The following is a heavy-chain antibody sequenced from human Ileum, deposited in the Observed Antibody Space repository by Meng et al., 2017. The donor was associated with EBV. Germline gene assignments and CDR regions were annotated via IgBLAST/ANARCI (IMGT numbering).Heavy chain of an antibody. V-gene: IGHV1-8*01. CDR1: GYTFINHD. Sequence: GAEVKNPWAAGKASCKAAGYTFINHDINWVRQAAGQGLESIGWMNSYTGNAGYAQKFRGRVTMTRDTSITTAYLQVISLTSEDTAVYYCARGSGAGGRDWFDPWGQGTLVTVSS. D-gene: IGHD3-10*01. CDR3: ARGSGAGGRDWFDP. CDR2: MNSYTGNA. J-gene: IGHJ5*02.